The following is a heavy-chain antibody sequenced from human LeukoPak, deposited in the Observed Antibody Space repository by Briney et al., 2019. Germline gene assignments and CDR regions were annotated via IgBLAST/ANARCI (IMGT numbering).Heavy chain of an antibody. CDR1: GGSISSYF. CDR2: FFYSGST. Sequence: PSETLSLTRTVSGGSISSYFWSWVRQPPGTGLEWIGHFFYSGSTDYNPSLKSRVTISVDTSKNQFSLKLSSVTAADAAVYYCASTIAVAGLAFDIWGQGTMVTVSS. V-gene: IGHV4-59*08. CDR3: ASTIAVAGLAFDI. D-gene: IGHD6-19*01. J-gene: IGHJ3*02.